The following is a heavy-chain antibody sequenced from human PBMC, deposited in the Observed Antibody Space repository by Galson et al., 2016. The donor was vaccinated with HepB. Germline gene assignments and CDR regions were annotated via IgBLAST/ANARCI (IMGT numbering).Heavy chain of an antibody. CDR1: GFALSSYS. V-gene: IGHV3-48*04. Sequence: SLRLSCAASGFALSSYSMNWVRQAPGKGLEWVSYISSSSSSIYYTASVKGRFTISRDNAKNSLYLQMNSLRAEDTAVYYCVRDRDVEMAKSYYYYYGMDVWGQGTTVTVSS. CDR3: VRDRDVEMAKSYYYYYGMDV. D-gene: IGHD5-24*01. J-gene: IGHJ6*02. CDR2: ISSSSSSI.